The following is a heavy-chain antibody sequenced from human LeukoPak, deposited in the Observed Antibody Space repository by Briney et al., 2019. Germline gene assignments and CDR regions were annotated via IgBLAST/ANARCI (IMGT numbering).Heavy chain of an antibody. J-gene: IGHJ6*02. CDR1: GFTFSSYW. Sequence: GGSLRLSCAASGFTFSSYWMSWVRQAPGKGLEWVTNIKQDGSEKYYVDSVKGRFTISRDNAKNSLYLQMNSLRAEDTAVYYCARDWRDSSGYYLDYYYGMDVWGQGTTVTVSS. D-gene: IGHD3-22*01. CDR2: IKQDGSEK. V-gene: IGHV3-7*01. CDR3: ARDWRDSSGYYLDYYYGMDV.